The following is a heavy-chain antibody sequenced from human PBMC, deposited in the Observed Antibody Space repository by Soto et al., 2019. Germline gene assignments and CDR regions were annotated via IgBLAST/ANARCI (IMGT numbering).Heavy chain of an antibody. V-gene: IGHV3-23*01. D-gene: IGHD2-15*01. Sequence: GGSLRLSCAASGFTFGSYWMHWARQAPGKGLVWLSSIGGSGANTYYTDSVKGRFTISRDNSKNTLYLQMNSLRAEDTAVYYCAKDHAQVGYCSGGSCYLPDYWGQGTLVTVSS. J-gene: IGHJ4*02. CDR1: GFTFGSYW. CDR2: IGGSGANT. CDR3: AKDHAQVGYCSGGSCYLPDY.